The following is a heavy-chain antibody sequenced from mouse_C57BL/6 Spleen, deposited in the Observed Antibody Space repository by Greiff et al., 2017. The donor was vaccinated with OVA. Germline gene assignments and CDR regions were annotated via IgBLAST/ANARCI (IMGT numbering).Heavy chain of an antibody. CDR2: IDPSDSET. CDR1: GYTFTSYW. CDR3: ARERWNYSNYVDFDY. J-gene: IGHJ2*01. Sequence: VQLQQPGAELVRPGSSVKLSCKASGYTFTSYWMHWVKQRPIQGLEWIGNIDPSDSETHYNQKFKDKATLTVDKSSSTAYMQLSSLTSEDSAVYYCARERWNYSNYVDFDYWGQGTTLTVSS. D-gene: IGHD2-5*01. V-gene: IGHV1-52*01.